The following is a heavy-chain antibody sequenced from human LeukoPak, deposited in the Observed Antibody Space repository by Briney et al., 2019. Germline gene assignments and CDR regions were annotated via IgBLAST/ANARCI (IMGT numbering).Heavy chain of an antibody. J-gene: IGHJ4*02. Sequence: GGALRHSCAASGFAFRSHGMHWVRQARGKGLEWVAYIHYDSYPEDYAHSVKGRFNNYRDHSTNTLFLQMHNLRVEDMAVLYCAKDWNWAIDYWGKGTLVTVSS. CDR1: GFAFRSHG. CDR3: AKDWNWAIDY. V-gene: IGHV3-30*02. CDR2: IHYDSYPE. D-gene: IGHD1-7*01.